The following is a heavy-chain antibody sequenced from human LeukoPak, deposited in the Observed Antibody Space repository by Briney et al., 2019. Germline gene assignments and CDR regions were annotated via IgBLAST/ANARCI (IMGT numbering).Heavy chain of an antibody. J-gene: IGHJ5*02. Sequence: SETLSLTCAVYGYSLTNHYWIWIRQPPGKGLEWIGEILHTGSTNYNPSFQSRVTISVDTSKNQFFLNLTSVTAADTAVLYCARGPAAVHPWGQGTLVTVSS. V-gene: IGHV4-34*12. CDR2: ILHTGST. CDR3: ARGPAAVHP. CDR1: GYSLTNHY. D-gene: IGHD6-13*01.